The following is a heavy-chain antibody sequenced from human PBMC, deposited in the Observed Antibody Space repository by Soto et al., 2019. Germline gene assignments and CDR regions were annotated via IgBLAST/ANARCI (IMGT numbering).Heavy chain of an antibody. CDR2: IWYDGSNK. Sequence: TGGSLRLSCAASGFTFSSYGMHWVRQAPGKGLEWVAVIWYDGSNKYYADSVKGRFTISRDNSKNTLYLQMNSLRAEDTAVYYCARDPGIAVAGTFYWFDPWGQGTLVTVSS. D-gene: IGHD6-19*01. CDR3: ARDPGIAVAGTFYWFDP. V-gene: IGHV3-33*01. J-gene: IGHJ5*02. CDR1: GFTFSSYG.